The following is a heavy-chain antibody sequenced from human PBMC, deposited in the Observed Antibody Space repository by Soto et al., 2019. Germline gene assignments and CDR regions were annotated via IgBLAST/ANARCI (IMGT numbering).Heavy chain of an antibody. D-gene: IGHD6-13*01. CDR3: ALGSWSGETFDI. V-gene: IGHV1-69*02. CDR2: IIPMLAIT. CDR1: GGTFNVYT. J-gene: IGHJ3*02. Sequence: QVQLVQSGAEVKKPGSSVKVSCKASGGTFNVYTIIWVRQAPGQGLEWMGRIIPMLAITNYPQRFQGRVALTADTSTTTAYMELSSLTSEDTAVYYCALGSWSGETFDIWGQGTLVTVSS.